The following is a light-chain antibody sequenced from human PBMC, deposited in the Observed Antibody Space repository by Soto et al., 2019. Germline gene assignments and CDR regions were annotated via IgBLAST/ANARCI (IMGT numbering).Light chain of an antibody. CDR2: DVS. CDR1: SSDVGGYNY. J-gene: IGLJ1*01. V-gene: IGLV2-14*01. Sequence: QSALTQPASVSGSPGQSITISCTGTSSDVGGYNYVSWYQQHPGKAPKLMIYDVSNRPSGVSNRFSGSKSGNTASLTISGLQAEDEADYYCSSYTSSSRPYGFGPGTKLTVL. CDR3: SSYTSSSRPYG.